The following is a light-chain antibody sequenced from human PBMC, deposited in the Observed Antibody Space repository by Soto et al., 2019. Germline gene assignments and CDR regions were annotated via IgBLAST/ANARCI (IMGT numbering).Light chain of an antibody. J-gene: IGKJ4*01. CDR1: QSVSNN. CDR3: QQYNKWPLT. Sequence: EIALTQSPGTLSLFPGERATLSCRASQSVSNNYLAWYQQKPGQAPRLLIYDSSTRASGIPPRFSGGGSGTDFSLTISSLQSEDFAVYYCQQYNKWPLTFGGGTKVDIK. CDR2: DSS. V-gene: IGKV3-15*01.